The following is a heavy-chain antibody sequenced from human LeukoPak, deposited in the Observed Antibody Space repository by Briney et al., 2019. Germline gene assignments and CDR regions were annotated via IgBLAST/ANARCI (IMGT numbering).Heavy chain of an antibody. CDR2: ISGSGGTT. V-gene: IGHV3-23*01. J-gene: IGHJ4*02. Sequence: GGSLRLSCAASGFTFSTYDMNWVRQAPGKGLEWVSVISGSGGTTYYADSVKGRFTISRDNSKNTLYLQMNSLRAEDTAVYYCAKLGYCSSTSCYVRLPDYWGQGTLVTVSS. D-gene: IGHD2-2*01. CDR1: GFTFSTYD. CDR3: AKLGYCSSTSCYVRLPDY.